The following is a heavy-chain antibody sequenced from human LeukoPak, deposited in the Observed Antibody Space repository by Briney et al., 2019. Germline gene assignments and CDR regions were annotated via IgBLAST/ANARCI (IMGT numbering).Heavy chain of an antibody. CDR2: INHSGST. J-gene: IGHJ6*03. CDR1: GESFSGYY. Sequence: SETLSLTCAVYGESFSGYYWTWIRQPPGKGLEWIGEINHSGSTNYNPSLKSRVTISVDTSKNQFSLKLSSVTAADMAVYYCARVGEQLVNYYYMDVWGKGTTVTVSS. D-gene: IGHD6-6*01. CDR3: ARVGEQLVNYYYMDV. V-gene: IGHV4-34*01.